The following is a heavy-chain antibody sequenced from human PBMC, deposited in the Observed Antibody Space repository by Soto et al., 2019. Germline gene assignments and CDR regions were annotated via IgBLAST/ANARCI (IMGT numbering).Heavy chain of an antibody. CDR3: AREVVEGSSLWFDP. D-gene: IGHD2-15*01. V-gene: IGHV1-46*01. Sequence: ASVKVSCKASGYTLTTFFMHWVRQAPGQGLEWMGVINPGYPAGRSTTYAQKFQGRVTMTTDTSTSTVYMELSRLRSDDTAVYYCAREVVEGSSLWFDPGGQGTLVTVSS. CDR2: INPGYPAGRST. J-gene: IGHJ5*02. CDR1: GYTLTTFF.